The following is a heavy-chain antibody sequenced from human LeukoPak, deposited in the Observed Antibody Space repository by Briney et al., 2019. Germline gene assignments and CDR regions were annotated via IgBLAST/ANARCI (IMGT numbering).Heavy chain of an antibody. D-gene: IGHD6-19*01. J-gene: IGHJ1*01. CDR1: GFTFSSYG. CDR3: AKSSGWYGKNFQH. V-gene: IGHV3-23*01. Sequence: GGSLRLSCAASGFTFSSYGMSWVRQAPGKGLEWVSGISGSGGSTYYADSVKGRFTISRDNSKNTLYLQMNSLRAEDTAVYYCAKSSGWYGKNFQHWGQGTLVTVSS. CDR2: ISGSGGST.